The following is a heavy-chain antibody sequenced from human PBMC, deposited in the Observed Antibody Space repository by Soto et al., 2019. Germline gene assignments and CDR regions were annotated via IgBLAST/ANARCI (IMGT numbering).Heavy chain of an antibody. J-gene: IGHJ4*02. CDR3: AGWFGAFDY. CDR1: GGTISSYY. V-gene: IGHV4-59*01. D-gene: IGHD3-10*01. Sequence: SETLSLTCTVSGGTISSYYWSWIRQPPGKGLEWIGYIYYSGSTNYNPSLKSRVTISVDTSKNQFSLKLSSVTAADTAVYYCAGWFGAFDYWGQGTLVTVSS. CDR2: IYYSGST.